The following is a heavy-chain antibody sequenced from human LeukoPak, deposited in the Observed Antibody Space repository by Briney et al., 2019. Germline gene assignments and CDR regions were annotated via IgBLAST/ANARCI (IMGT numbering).Heavy chain of an antibody. CDR1: GFTFSSYG. J-gene: IGHJ2*01. V-gene: IGHV3-23*01. CDR2: ITGGGGTT. D-gene: IGHD3-10*01. CDR3: AKNLLGSGAHSWYFDL. Sequence: GGSLRLSCAASGFTFSSYGLSWVRQAPAKGLEWVSSITGGGGTTHVDSVRGRFTISRGNSKSTLYLQMNSLRVEDTAVYYCAKNLLGSGAHSWYFDLWGRGTLVTVSS.